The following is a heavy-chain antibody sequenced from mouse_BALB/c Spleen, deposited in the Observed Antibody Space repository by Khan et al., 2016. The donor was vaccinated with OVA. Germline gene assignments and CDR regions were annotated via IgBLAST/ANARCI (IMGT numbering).Heavy chain of an antibody. D-gene: IGHD1-1*01. V-gene: IGHV1S41*01. CDR1: GYTFTSYW. J-gene: IGHJ4*01. CDR2: IAPGSGSP. CDR3: ARENYCGSSRYAMDY. Sequence: DLVKPGASVKLSCKASGYTFTSYWINWIKQRPGQGLEWIGRIAPGSGSPYYTDMFKDKATLTVDTSSSTAYIQLSSLSSEDSAVYFCARENYCGSSRYAMDYWGQGTSVTVSA.